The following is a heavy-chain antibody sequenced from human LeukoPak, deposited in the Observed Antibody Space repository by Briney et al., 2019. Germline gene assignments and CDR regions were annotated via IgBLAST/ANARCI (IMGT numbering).Heavy chain of an antibody. CDR2: ISSSSIYI. J-gene: IGHJ3*02. D-gene: IGHD5-24*01. Sequence: PGGSLRLSCSASGFTFSTYSMNWVRQAPGKGLEWVSSISSSSIYIYYADSLKGGFTISRDNAKNSLFLQMNSLRAEDTAVYYCARGRRDGYNLLDAFDIWGQGTVVTVSS. CDR3: ARGRRDGYNLLDAFDI. V-gene: IGHV3-21*01. CDR1: GFTFSTYS.